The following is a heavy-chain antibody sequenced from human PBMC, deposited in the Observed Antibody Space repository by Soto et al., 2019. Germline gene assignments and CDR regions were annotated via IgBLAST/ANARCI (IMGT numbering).Heavy chain of an antibody. CDR1: GFTFSNYW. D-gene: IGHD5-12*01. Sequence: EVQLVESGGGLVQPGGSLRLSCAVSGFTFSNYWMSWVRQAPGKGLEWVAKIKQDGSVTAYVDSVRGRFTISRDNAENSLYLQMIALTVEDTALYYCARYRSGAYDFDYWGQGTLVTVSS. CDR3: ARYRSGAYDFDY. CDR2: IKQDGSVT. V-gene: IGHV3-7*03. J-gene: IGHJ4*02.